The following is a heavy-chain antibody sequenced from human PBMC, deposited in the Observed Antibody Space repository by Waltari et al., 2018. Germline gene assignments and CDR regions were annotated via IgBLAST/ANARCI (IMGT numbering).Heavy chain of an antibody. CDR2: INHSGST. J-gene: IGHJ5*02. V-gene: IGHV4-34*01. D-gene: IGHD6-13*01. Sequence: QVQLQQWGAGLLKPSETLSRTCAAYGVSSCGYYGSWVRQPPGKGLEWIGEINHSGSTSYNPSLKSRVTISVDTSKNLFSLKLTSVTAADTAVYYCATGPTRYSRTWGQGTLVTVSS. CDR1: GVSSCGYY. CDR3: ATGPTRYSRT.